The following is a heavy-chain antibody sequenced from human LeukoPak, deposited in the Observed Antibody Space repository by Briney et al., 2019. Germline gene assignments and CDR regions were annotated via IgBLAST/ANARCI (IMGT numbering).Heavy chain of an antibody. CDR2: INPSGGST. Sequence: AASVKVSCTASGYTFTSYYMHWVRQAPGQGLEWMGIINPSGGSTSYAQKFQGRVTMTRDMSTSTVYMELSSLRSEDTAVYYCARDRAQNTAMVTNWGQGTLVTVSS. CDR3: ARDRAQNTAMVTN. CDR1: GYTFTSYY. D-gene: IGHD5-18*01. V-gene: IGHV1-46*01. J-gene: IGHJ4*02.